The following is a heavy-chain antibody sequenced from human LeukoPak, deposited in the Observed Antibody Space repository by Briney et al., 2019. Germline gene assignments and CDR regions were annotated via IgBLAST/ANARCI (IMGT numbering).Heavy chain of an antibody. CDR3: AGLVGRYSSGLYYYYFDY. Sequence: KPSETPSLTCTVSGDSINSLDLWSWVRQPPGKGLEWIGEMYLSGTTHSNPSVKSRVTISIDKSKNQFFLNLSSVTAADTAVYYCAGLVGRYSSGLYYYYFDYWGQGTLVTVSS. CDR2: MYLSGTT. CDR1: GDSINSLDL. J-gene: IGHJ4*02. V-gene: IGHV4-4*02. D-gene: IGHD3-22*01.